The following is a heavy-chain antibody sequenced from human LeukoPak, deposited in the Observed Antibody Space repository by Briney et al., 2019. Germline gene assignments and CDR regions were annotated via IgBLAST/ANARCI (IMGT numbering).Heavy chain of an antibody. CDR3: ARGHYDFWSGYYQFDY. Sequence: ASVKVSCKASGYTFTGYYMHWVRQAPGQRLEWMGWINAGNDNTKYSQEFQGRVTITRDTSASTAYMELSSLRSEDTAVYYCARGHYDFWSGYYQFDYWGQGTLVTVSS. D-gene: IGHD3-3*01. CDR1: GYTFTGYY. J-gene: IGHJ4*02. CDR2: INAGNDNT. V-gene: IGHV1/OR15-3*02.